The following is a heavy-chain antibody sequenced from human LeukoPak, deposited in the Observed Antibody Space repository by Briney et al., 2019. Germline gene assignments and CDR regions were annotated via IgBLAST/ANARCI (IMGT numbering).Heavy chain of an antibody. CDR3: TREQDREASATVVGDY. CDR1: GFTFSSYW. Sequence: GGSLRLSCAASGFTFSSYWMHWVRQAPGKGLVWVSRINRDGSSTSYADSVKGRFTISRDNAKNSLFLQMNSLRAEDTAVYYCTREQDREASATVVGDYWGQGTLVTVSS. J-gene: IGHJ4*02. D-gene: IGHD4-23*01. CDR2: INRDGSST. V-gene: IGHV3-74*01.